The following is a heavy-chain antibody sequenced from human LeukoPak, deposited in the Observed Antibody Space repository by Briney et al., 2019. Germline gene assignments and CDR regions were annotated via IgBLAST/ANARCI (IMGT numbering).Heavy chain of an antibody. CDR3: ARDDSSGYYQDY. D-gene: IGHD3-22*01. Sequence: GGSLRLSCAASGFTFSSYSMNWVRQAPGKGLEWVSSISSSSSYIYYADSVKGRFTISRDNAKNSLYQQMNSLRAEDTTVYYCARDDSSGYYQDYWGQGTLATVSS. V-gene: IGHV3-21*01. J-gene: IGHJ4*02. CDR1: GFTFSSYS. CDR2: ISSSSSYI.